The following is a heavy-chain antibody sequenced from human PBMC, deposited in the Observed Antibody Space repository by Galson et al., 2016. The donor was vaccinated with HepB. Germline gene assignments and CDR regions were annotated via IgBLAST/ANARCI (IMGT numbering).Heavy chain of an antibody. CDR1: GFIFNNYE. CDR2: ISVDSNTI. V-gene: IGHV3-48*03. Sequence: SLRLSCAASGFIFNNYEMNWVRQAPGKGLEWVAYISVDSNTIYYADSVKGRFTVSRDDAERTVHLQMESLRAEDTAVYYCALDFDFWNGFPRGMDVGGQGTTVTVSS. CDR3: ALDFDFWNGFPRGMDV. J-gene: IGHJ6*02. D-gene: IGHD3-3*01.